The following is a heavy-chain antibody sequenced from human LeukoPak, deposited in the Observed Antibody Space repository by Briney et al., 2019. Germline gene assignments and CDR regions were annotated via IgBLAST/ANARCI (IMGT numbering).Heavy chain of an antibody. Sequence: GRSLRLSCAASGFTFSNYGMHWVRQAPGKGLEWVALIWYDGSNKYYADSVQGRFIISRDNSKNTLYLQMNSLRAEDTAVYHCARDFTNIRGGGYFDNWGQGTLVTVSS. V-gene: IGHV3-33*01. D-gene: IGHD2-15*01. CDR2: IWYDGSNK. CDR3: ARDFTNIRGGGYFDN. J-gene: IGHJ4*02. CDR1: GFTFSNYG.